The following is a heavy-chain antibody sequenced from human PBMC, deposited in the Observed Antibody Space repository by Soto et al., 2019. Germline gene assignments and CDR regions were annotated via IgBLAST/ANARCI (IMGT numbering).Heavy chain of an antibody. CDR2: INAGNGNT. D-gene: IGHD2-21*01. CDR1: GYSFTSYA. J-gene: IGHJ2*01. CDR3: ARVPGYSIGDL. Sequence: QVQLVQSGAEVKKPGASVKVSCKASGYSFTSYAMHWVRQAPGQRLEWMGWINAGNGNTKYSQKFQGRVTITRDTSASTAYMELSSLRSEDTAVYYCARVPGYSIGDLWGRGTLVTVSS. V-gene: IGHV1-3*01.